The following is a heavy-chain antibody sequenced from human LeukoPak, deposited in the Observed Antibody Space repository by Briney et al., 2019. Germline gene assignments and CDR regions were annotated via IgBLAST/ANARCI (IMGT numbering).Heavy chain of an antibody. J-gene: IGHJ4*02. D-gene: IGHD1-1*01. CDR3: AREEVQGKAPPDY. V-gene: IGHV3-48*04. Sequence: SGGSLRLSCAGSGFTFSSHWMTWVRQVPGKGLEWVSYISSSGSTIYYADSVKGRFTISRDNAKNSLYLQMNSLRAEDTAVYYCAREEVQGKAPPDYWGQGTLVTVSS. CDR2: ISSSGSTI. CDR1: GFTFSSHW.